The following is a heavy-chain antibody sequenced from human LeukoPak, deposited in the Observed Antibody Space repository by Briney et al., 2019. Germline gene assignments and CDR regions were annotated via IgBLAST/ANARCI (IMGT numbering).Heavy chain of an antibody. CDR2: IIPIFGTA. D-gene: IGHD6-6*01. V-gene: IGHV1-69*05. J-gene: IGHJ3*02. Sequence: SVKVSCKAPGGTFSSYAISWVRQAPGQGLEWMGGIIPIFGTANYAQKFQGRVTITTDESTSTAYMELSSLRSEDTAVYYCARGTAWRGAARPVNAFDIWGQGTMVTVSS. CDR1: GGTFSSYA. CDR3: ARGTAWRGAARPVNAFDI.